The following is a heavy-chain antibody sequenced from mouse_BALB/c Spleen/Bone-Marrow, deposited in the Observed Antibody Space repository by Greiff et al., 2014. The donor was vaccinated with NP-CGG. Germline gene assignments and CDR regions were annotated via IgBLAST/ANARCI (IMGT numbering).Heavy chain of an antibody. CDR3: GGQDGYYGGFAY. D-gene: IGHD2-3*01. CDR1: GYSFTGYF. Sequence: EVQLQQSGPELVKPGASVKISCKASGYSFTGYFMSWVKQSHGKSLEWIGRINPYNGDTFYNQKFKGKATLTVDKSSSTAHMELLSLTSEDSAVYYCGGQDGYYGGFAYWGQGTLVTVSA. V-gene: IGHV1-37*01. CDR2: INPYNGDT. J-gene: IGHJ3*01.